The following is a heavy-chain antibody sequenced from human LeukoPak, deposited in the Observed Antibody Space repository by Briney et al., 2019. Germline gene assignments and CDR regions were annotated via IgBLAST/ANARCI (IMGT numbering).Heavy chain of an antibody. J-gene: IGHJ4*02. CDR3: AKNRGNYYYFDY. CDR2: ISGSGDST. CDR1: GFTFSHFA. D-gene: IGHD4-11*01. V-gene: IGHV3-23*01. Sequence: GGSLRLSCAASGFTFSHFAMSWVRQAPGKGLKWVSAISGSGDSTYYADSVKGRFTISRDNSKNTLYLQMNSLRAEDTAVYYCAKNRGNYYYFDYWGQGTLVTVSS.